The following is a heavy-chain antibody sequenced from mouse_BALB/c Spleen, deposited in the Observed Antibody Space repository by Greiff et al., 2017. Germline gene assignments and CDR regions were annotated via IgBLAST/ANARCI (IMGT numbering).Heavy chain of an antibody. Sequence: EVQLQQSGPELVKPGASVKMSCKASGYTFTSYVMHWVKQKPGQGLEWIGYINPYNDGTKYNEKFKGKATMTADTSSNTAYLQLSSLTSEDTAVYYCNAPVLLEGYWGQGTTLTVSS. CDR1: GYTFTSYV. CDR3: NAPVLLEGY. V-gene: IGHV1-14*01. D-gene: IGHD1-1*01. CDR2: INPYNDGT. J-gene: IGHJ2*01.